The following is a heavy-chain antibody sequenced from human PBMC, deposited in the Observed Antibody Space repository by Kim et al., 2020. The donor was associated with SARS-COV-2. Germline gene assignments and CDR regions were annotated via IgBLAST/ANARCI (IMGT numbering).Heavy chain of an antibody. J-gene: IGHJ6*02. V-gene: IGHV3-74*01. Sequence: GGSLRLSCAASGFTFSSYWMHWVRQAPGKGLVWVSRINSDGSSTSYADSVKGRFTISRDNAKNTLYLQMNSLRAEDTAVYYCARVFSVVVPAAIGAGDYYYGMDVWGQGTTVTVSS. CDR2: INSDGSST. CDR1: GFTFSSYW. CDR3: ARVFSVVVPAAIGAGDYYYGMDV. D-gene: IGHD2-2*01.